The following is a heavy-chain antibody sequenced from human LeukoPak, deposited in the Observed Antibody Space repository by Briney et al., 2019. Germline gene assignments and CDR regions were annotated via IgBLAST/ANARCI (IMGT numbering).Heavy chain of an antibody. V-gene: IGHV3-48*01. J-gene: IGHJ4*02. D-gene: IGHD4-23*01. Sequence: PGGSLRLSCAASGFTFSSYSMNWVRQAPGKGLEWVSYISNSGSIIYYADSVKGRFTISRDNAKNSLYLQMNSLRAEDTAVYYCARGAYGGNFYFDYWGQGTLVTVSS. CDR2: ISNSGSII. CDR1: GFTFSSYS. CDR3: ARGAYGGNFYFDY.